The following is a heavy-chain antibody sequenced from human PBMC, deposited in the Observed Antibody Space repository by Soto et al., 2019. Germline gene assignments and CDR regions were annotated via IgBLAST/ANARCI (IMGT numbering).Heavy chain of an antibody. D-gene: IGHD2-2*01. CDR2: ISGSGGST. CDR3: AKGQDIVVVPAAQINYYYYYGMDV. CDR1: GFTFSSYA. V-gene: IGHV3-23*01. Sequence: EVQLLESGGGLVQPGGSLRLSCAASGFTFSSYAMSWVRQAPGKGLEWVSAISGSGGSTYYADAVKGRFTISKDNSKNTLYVQMNSLRVEDTDVYYCAKGQDIVVVPAAQINYYYYYGMDVWGKGTTVTVSS. J-gene: IGHJ6*04.